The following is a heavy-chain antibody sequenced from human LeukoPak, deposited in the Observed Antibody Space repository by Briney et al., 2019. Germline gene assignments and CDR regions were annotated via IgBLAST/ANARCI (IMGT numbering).Heavy chain of an antibody. CDR1: GFTFSSYE. J-gene: IGHJ4*02. V-gene: IGHV3-48*03. D-gene: IGHD6-19*01. CDR3: ARVRPVAGSLDY. CDR2: ISSSGSPK. Sequence: PGGSLRLSCAAFGFTFSSYEMNWVRQAPGKGLEWVSHISSSGSPKYYADSVKGRFTISRDNAKNSLSLQMNSLRAEDTAIYYCARVRPVAGSLDYWGQGTLVTVSS.